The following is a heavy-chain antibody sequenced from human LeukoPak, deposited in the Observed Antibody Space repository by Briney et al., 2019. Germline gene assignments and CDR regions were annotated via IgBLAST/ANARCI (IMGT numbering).Heavy chain of an antibody. CDR3: ARDRWIYY. Sequence: PGGSLRLSCEASGFTFSSYWMSWVRQAPGKGLEWVANIKQDGSEKYYVDSVKGRFTISRDNTKNSLYLQMNSLRAEDTAVYYCARDRWIYYWGQGTLVTVSS. V-gene: IGHV3-7*01. J-gene: IGHJ4*02. CDR2: IKQDGSEK. CDR1: GFTFSSYW. D-gene: IGHD4-23*01.